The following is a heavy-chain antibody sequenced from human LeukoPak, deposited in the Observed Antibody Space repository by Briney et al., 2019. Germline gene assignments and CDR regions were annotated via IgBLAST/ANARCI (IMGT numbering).Heavy chain of an antibody. J-gene: IGHJ4*02. V-gene: IGHV4-39*07. CDR3: ARDRADGYNYGDSFDN. D-gene: IGHD5-18*01. Sequence: SETLSLTCTVSGGSISSSSYYWGWIRQPPGKGLEWIGSIYYSGSTYYNPSLKSRVTISVDTPKNQFSLKLSSVTAADTAVYYCARDRADGYNYGDSFDNWGQGVLVTVSS. CDR2: IYYSGST. CDR1: GGSISSSSYY.